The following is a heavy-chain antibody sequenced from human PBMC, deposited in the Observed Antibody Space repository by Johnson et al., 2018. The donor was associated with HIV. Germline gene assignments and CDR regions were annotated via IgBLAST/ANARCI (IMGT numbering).Heavy chain of an antibody. V-gene: IGHV3-30-3*01. Sequence: QVQLVESGGGVVQPGRSLRLSCAASGFTFSSYAMHWVRQAPGKGLEWVAVISHDGSNKYYADSVKGRFTISRDNSKNTLYLQMNSLRAEDTAVYYCAREYSESLRSAFDIWGQGTMVTVSS. CDR2: ISHDGSNK. CDR1: GFTFSSYA. D-gene: IGHD1-26*01. CDR3: AREYSESLRSAFDI. J-gene: IGHJ3*02.